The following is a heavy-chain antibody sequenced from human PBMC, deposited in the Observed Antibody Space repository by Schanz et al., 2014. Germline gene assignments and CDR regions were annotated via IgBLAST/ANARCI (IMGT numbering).Heavy chain of an antibody. J-gene: IGHJ4*02. CDR2: IISSSSTI. CDR1: EFSFSSFG. V-gene: IGHV3-48*01. CDR3: ARLDSSSWYPRY. Sequence: EVQLVESGGGLVQPRGSLRLSCAASEFSFSSFGMNWVRQAPGKGLEWVSYIISSSSTIYYADSVKGRFTISRDNAKNSLYLQMNSLRAEDTAVYYCARLDSSSWYPRYWGQGTLVTVSS. D-gene: IGHD6-13*01.